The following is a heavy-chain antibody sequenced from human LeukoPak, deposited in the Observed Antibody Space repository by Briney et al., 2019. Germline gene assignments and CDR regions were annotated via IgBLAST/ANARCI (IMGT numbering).Heavy chain of an antibody. CDR1: GFTFSSYS. Sequence: GGSPRLSCAASGFTFSSYSMNWVRQAPGKGLEWVSSISSSSSYIYYADSVKGRFTISRDNAKNSLYLQMNSLRAEDTAVYYCAREPMVRGVKGGFDYWGQGTLVTVSS. D-gene: IGHD3-10*01. V-gene: IGHV3-21*01. CDR3: AREPMVRGVKGGFDY. CDR2: ISSSSSYI. J-gene: IGHJ4*02.